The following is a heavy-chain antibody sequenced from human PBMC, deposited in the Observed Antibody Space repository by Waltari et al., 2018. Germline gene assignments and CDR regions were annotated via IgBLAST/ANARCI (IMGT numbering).Heavy chain of an antibody. V-gene: IGHV3-7*01. CDR3: AKDSDPRWQWLVRGPGDY. J-gene: IGHJ4*02. CDR1: GFTFSSYW. D-gene: IGHD6-19*01. Sequence: EVQLVESGGGLVQPGGSLRLSCAASGFTFSSYWMSWVRQAPGKGLEWVANIKQDGSEKYYVDSVKGRFTISRDNSKNTLYLQMNSLRAEDTAVYYCAKDSDPRWQWLVRGPGDYWGQGTLVTVSS. CDR2: IKQDGSEK.